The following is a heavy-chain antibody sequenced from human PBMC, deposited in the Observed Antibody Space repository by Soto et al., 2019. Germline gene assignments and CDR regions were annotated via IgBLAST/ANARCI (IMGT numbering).Heavy chain of an antibody. CDR1: GFTFSSYA. V-gene: IGHV3-23*01. J-gene: IGHJ5*02. CDR3: AKEVTMIVVVENWFDP. Sequence: EVQLLESGGGLVQPGGSLRLSCAASGFTFSSYAMSWVRQAPGKGLEWVSAISGSGGSTYYADSVKGRFTISRDNSKNTLYLQMNSLRAEDTAVYYCAKEVTMIVVVENWFDPWGQGTLVTVSS. CDR2: ISGSGGST. D-gene: IGHD3-22*01.